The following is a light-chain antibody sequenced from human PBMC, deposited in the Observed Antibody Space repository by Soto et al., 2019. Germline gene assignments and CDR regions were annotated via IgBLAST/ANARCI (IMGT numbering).Light chain of an antibody. Sequence: QSALTQPASVSGSPGLSITISCTGTSTDVGGYNYVSWYQQHPGKAPKLMIYDVSNRPSGVSLRFSGSKSGNTASLTISGLQAEDEADYYCSSYTSTSTLVFGGGTKVTVL. V-gene: IGLV2-14*03. CDR3: SSYTSTSTLV. J-gene: IGLJ2*01. CDR1: STDVGGYNY. CDR2: DVS.